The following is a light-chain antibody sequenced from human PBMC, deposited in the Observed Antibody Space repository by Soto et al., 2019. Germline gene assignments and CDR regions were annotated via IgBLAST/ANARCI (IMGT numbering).Light chain of an antibody. V-gene: IGKV4-1*01. J-gene: IGKJ1*01. CDR2: WAS. CDR1: QSILYSSNNKNY. Sequence: DIVMTQSPDSLAVSLGERATINCKSSQSILYSSNNKNYLAWYQQKPGQPPKLLIYWASTWESGVPDRFSGSGSGTDFTLTISSLQAEDVAVYYCQQYYSAWTFGPGTKVEI. CDR3: QQYYSAWT.